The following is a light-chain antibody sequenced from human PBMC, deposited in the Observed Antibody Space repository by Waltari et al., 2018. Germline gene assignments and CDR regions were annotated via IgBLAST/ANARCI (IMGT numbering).Light chain of an antibody. CDR2: GAS. J-gene: IGKJ4*01. CDR1: ESINNDY. CDR3: QKYGTSPGLT. V-gene: IGKV3-20*01. Sequence: EFVLTQSQGTLSLSPGERATLSCRASESINNDYLAWYQHKPGRAPRLLIHGASSRAPGIPDRFSGSGSGTDFTLTISRLEPEDIAVYYCQKYGTSPGLTFGGGTKVEIK.